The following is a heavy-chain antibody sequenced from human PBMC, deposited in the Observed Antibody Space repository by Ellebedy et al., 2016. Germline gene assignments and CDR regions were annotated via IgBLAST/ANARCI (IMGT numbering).Heavy chain of an antibody. V-gene: IGHV3-23*01. CDR1: GFTFSNFV. CDR2: IKSGTGSA. D-gene: IGHD6-13*01. CDR3: GKLKRYGTTWYGKVDY. Sequence: GESLKISXAASGFTFSNFVMNWVRQAPGKGLEWVSAIKSGTGSAYYTDSVKGRFTISRDNSKNTLYLQMNSLRAEDTAIYYCGKLKRYGTTWYGKVDYWGQGTLVTVSS. J-gene: IGHJ4*02.